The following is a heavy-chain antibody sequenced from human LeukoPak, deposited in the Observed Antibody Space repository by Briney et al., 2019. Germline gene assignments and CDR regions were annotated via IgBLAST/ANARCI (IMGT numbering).Heavy chain of an antibody. Sequence: GGSLRLSCAASGFTFSSYWMSWVRQAPGKGLKWVANIKQDGSEKYNVDSVEGRFTTSRDNAKSSLYLQMNSLTAEDTAVYYCATASRPTYFDTINIWGQGTMVTVSS. CDR1: GFTFSSYW. CDR2: IKQDGSEK. J-gene: IGHJ3*02. CDR3: ATASRPTYFDTINI. V-gene: IGHV3-7*01. D-gene: IGHD3-22*01.